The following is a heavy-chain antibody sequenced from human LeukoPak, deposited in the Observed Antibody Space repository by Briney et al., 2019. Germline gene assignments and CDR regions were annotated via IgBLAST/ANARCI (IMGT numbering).Heavy chain of an antibody. D-gene: IGHD3-22*01. CDR1: GGSLSPYY. V-gene: IGHV4-34*01. CDR3: ATLGGLYYESHGYPDFDH. Sequence: SETLSLTCSVSGGSLSPYYWSWIRQPPGGGLEWLGEINQSGSTNYNPSLKSRVTISVEKFKNQFSLEVTSVTAADTAIYYCATLGGLYYESHGYPDFDHWGQGTLVTVPS. CDR2: INQSGST. J-gene: IGHJ4*02.